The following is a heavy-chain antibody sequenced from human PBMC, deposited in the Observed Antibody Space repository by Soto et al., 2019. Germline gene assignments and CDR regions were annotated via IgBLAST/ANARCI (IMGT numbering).Heavy chain of an antibody. V-gene: IGHV3-7*03. CDR3: ARDGVTWIHFYYYGMDV. CDR1: GFTFSSYW. Sequence: PGGSLRLSCAASGFTFSSYWMSWVRQAPGKGLEWVANIKQDGSEKYYVDSVKGRFTISRDNAKNSLYLQMNSLRAEDTAVYYCARDGVTWIHFYYYGMDVWGQGTTVTVSS. J-gene: IGHJ6*02. CDR2: IKQDGSEK. D-gene: IGHD5-12*01.